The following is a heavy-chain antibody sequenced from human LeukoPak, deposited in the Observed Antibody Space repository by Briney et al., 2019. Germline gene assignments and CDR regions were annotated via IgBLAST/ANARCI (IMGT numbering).Heavy chain of an antibody. Sequence: SVKVSGTTSGGTFNTYTLNWVRQAPGQGLEWMGGIIPIHGTTNYAQKFQGRVTITADESTSTAYMELSSLRPEDTAVYYCARPTLAYYDSFGYYRDFDYWGQGTLVTVSS. V-gene: IGHV1-69*13. CDR2: IIPIHGTT. CDR3: ARPTLAYYDSFGYYRDFDY. CDR1: GGTFNTYT. J-gene: IGHJ4*02. D-gene: IGHD3-22*01.